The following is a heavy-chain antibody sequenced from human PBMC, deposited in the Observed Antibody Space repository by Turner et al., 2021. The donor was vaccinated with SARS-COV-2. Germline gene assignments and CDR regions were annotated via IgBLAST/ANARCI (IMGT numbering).Heavy chain of an antibody. CDR3: ARHQGSTSGYDHGMNV. CDR2: FYKIGSI. D-gene: IGHD1-1*01. V-gene: IGHV4-59*08. J-gene: IGHJ6*02. Sequence: QVQLQESGPGLVWPWATLSLACPVSGGSSSSQSWSWIRQSPGRGLEWIGYFYKIGSIDYNTTLRSRVPISVDTSKNQLSLNLISMTAADTAVYYCARHQGSTSGYDHGMNVWGQGTGVIVSS. CDR1: GGSSSSQS.